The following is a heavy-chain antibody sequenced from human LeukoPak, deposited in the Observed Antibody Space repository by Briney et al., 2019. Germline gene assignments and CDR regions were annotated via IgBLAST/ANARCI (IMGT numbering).Heavy chain of an antibody. CDR1: GFTFSSYA. D-gene: IGHD3-22*01. Sequence: PGGSLRLSCAASGFTFSSYAMHWVRQAPGKGLEWVAVISYDGSNKYYAGSVKGRFIISRDNSKNTLYLQMNSLRAEDTAVYYCARGGWSLQKYSFDYWGQGTLVTVSS. CDR3: ARGGWSLQKYSFDY. V-gene: IGHV3-30*01. CDR2: ISYDGSNK. J-gene: IGHJ4*02.